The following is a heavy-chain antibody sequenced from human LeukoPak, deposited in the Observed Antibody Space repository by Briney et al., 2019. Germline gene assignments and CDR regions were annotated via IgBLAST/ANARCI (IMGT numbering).Heavy chain of an antibody. V-gene: IGHV5-51*01. D-gene: IGHD3-22*01. Sequence: GESLKISCKGSGYSFTSYWIGWVRQMPGKGLEWMGIIYPGDSDTRYSPSFQGHVTISADKSTSTAYLQWSSLKASDTAMYYCASNYDSSGYAFDYWGQGTLVTVSS. CDR3: ASNYDSSGYAFDY. J-gene: IGHJ4*02. CDR1: GYSFTSYW. CDR2: IYPGDSDT.